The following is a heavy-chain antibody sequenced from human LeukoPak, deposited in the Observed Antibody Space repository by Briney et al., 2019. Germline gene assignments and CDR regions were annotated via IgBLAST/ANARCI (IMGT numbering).Heavy chain of an antibody. Sequence: GGSLRLSCAASGFTFSDYYMSWIRQAPGKGLEGVSISSSGDTIYYADSVKGRFTISRDNSKNTLYLQMNSLRAEDTAVYYCAKDPGSGWYGGFDYWGQGTLVTVSS. CDR3: AKDPGSGWYGGFDY. CDR2: ISSSGDTI. J-gene: IGHJ4*02. V-gene: IGHV3-11*04. D-gene: IGHD6-19*01. CDR1: GFTFSDYY.